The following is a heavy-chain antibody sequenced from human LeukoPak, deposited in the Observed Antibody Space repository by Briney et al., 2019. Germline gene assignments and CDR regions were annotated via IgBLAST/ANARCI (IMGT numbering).Heavy chain of an antibody. D-gene: IGHD4-17*01. V-gene: IGHV3-74*01. Sequence: GGSLRLSCAASGFTFSAYWMHWVRQAPGEGLVWVSRTDSDGSDISYADSVKGRFTMSRDNAKNTLFLQMNSLRVEDTAAYYCTRDRRYGGMDVWGQGTTVTVSS. CDR1: GFTFSAYW. CDR2: TDSDGSDI. J-gene: IGHJ6*02. CDR3: TRDRRYGGMDV.